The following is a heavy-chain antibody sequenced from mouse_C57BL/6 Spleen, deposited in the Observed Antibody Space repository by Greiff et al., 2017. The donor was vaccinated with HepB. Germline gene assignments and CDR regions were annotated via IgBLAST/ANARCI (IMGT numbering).Heavy chain of an antibody. V-gene: IGHV1-26*01. Sequence: EVQLQQSGPELVKPGASVKISCKASGYTFTDYYMNWVKQSHGKSLEWIGDINPNNGGTSYNQKFKGKATLTVDKSSSTAYMELRSLTSEDSAVYYCARRLYYYGSSYYAMDYWGQGTSVTVSS. CDR3: ARRLYYYGSSYYAMDY. D-gene: IGHD1-1*01. J-gene: IGHJ4*01. CDR1: GYTFTDYY. CDR2: INPNNGGT.